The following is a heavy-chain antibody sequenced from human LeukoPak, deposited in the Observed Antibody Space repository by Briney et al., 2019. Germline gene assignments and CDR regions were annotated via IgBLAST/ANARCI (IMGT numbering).Heavy chain of an antibody. V-gene: IGHV3-64D*06. D-gene: IGHD1-26*01. CDR3: VKGSGSYYGGSFDY. J-gene: IGHJ4*02. CDR1: GFTFSSYA. CDR2: ISSNGGST. Sequence: GGSLRLSCSASGFTFSSYAMHWVRQAPGKGLEYVSAISSNGGSTYYADSVKGRFTISRDNSKNTLYLQMSSLRAEDTAVHYCVKGSGSYYGGSFDYWGQGTLVTVSS.